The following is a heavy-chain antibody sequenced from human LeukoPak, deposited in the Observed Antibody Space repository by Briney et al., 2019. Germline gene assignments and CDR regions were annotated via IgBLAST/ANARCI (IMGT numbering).Heavy chain of an antibody. D-gene: IGHD6-19*01. CDR2: IYHSGST. V-gene: IGHV4-4*02. J-gene: IGHJ5*02. CDR3: ARDRLAVAGTARWFDP. CDR1: GGSISSSNW. Sequence: PSGTLSLTCAVSGGSISSSNWWSWVRQPPGKGLEWIGEIYHSGSTNYNPSLKSRVTISVDKSKNQFSLKLSSVTAADTAVYYCARDRLAVAGTARWFDPWGQGTLVTVSS.